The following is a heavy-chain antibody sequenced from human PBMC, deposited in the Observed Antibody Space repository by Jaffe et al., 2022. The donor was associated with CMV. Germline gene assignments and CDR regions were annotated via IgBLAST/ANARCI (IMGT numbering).Heavy chain of an antibody. CDR2: ISWNSGSI. J-gene: IGHJ4*02. CDR3: AKVYLKRRWSSSWYGFDY. Sequence: EVQLVESGGGLVQPGRSLRLSCAASGFTFDDYAMHWVRQAPGKGLEWVSGISWNSGSIGYADSVKGRFTISRDNAKNSLYLQMNSLRAEDTALYYCAKVYLKRRWSSSWYGFDYWGQGTLVTVSS. D-gene: IGHD6-13*01. CDR1: GFTFDDYA. V-gene: IGHV3-9*01.